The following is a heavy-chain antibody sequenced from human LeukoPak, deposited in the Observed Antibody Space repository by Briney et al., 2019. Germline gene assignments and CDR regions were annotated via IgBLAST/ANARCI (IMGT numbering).Heavy chain of an antibody. CDR2: ISYDGSNK. CDR1: GFTFSSYA. D-gene: IGHD3-10*01. Sequence: PGGSLRLSCAASGFTFSSYAMHWVRQAPGKGLEWVAVISYDGSNKYYADSVKGRFTISRDNSKNTLYLQMNSLRAEDTAVYYCAREDSGSYYNYYYFYMDVWGKGTTVTVSS. CDR3: AREDSGSYYNYYYFYMDV. J-gene: IGHJ6*03. V-gene: IGHV3-30*04.